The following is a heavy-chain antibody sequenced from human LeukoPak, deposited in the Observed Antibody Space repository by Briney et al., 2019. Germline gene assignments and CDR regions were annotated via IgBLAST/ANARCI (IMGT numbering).Heavy chain of an antibody. Sequence: GESLKISFKGSGYRFTSYWIGWVRQMPGKGLEWMGIIYPGDSDTRYSPSFQGQVTISADKSISTAYLQWSSLKASDTAMYYCARPKYSSSWYTLDYWGQGTLVTVSS. CDR3: ARPKYSSSWYTLDY. J-gene: IGHJ4*02. D-gene: IGHD6-13*01. CDR2: IYPGDSDT. V-gene: IGHV5-51*01. CDR1: GYRFTSYW.